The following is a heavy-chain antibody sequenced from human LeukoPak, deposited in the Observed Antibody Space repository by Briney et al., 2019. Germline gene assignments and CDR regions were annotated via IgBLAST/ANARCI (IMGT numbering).Heavy chain of an antibody. J-gene: IGHJ4*02. V-gene: IGHV1-58*01. D-gene: IGHD5-12*01. CDR2: IVVGSGNT. CDR1: GFTFTSSA. Sequence: PSVKVSCKASGFTFTSSAVQWVRQARGQRLEWIGWIVVGSGNTNYAQKFQERVTITRDMSTSTAYMELSSLRSEDTAVYYCAAEVYSGYEFGGINFDYWGQGTLVTVSS. CDR3: AAEVYSGYEFGGINFDY.